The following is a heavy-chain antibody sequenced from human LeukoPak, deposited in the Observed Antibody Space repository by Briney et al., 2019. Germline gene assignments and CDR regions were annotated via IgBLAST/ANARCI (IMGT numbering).Heavy chain of an antibody. CDR3: AAAGDSSIFVFDY. D-gene: IGHD3-22*01. J-gene: IGHJ4*02. CDR1: GFTFSTYE. CDR2: ISSRGNVI. Sequence: GGSLRLSCAASGFTFSTYEMNWVRQAPGKGLEGVSYISSRGNVIYYADSVKGRFTISRDNAKNSLSLQMDSLRSEDTAVYYCAAAGDSSIFVFDYWGQGTLVTVSS. V-gene: IGHV3-48*03.